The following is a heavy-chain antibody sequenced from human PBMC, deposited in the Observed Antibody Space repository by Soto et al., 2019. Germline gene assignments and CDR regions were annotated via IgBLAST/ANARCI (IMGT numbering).Heavy chain of an antibody. CDR2: ISSSSSYI. Sequence: LRLSCAASGFTFSSYSVNWVRQAPGKGLEWVSSISSSSSYIYYADSVKGRFTISRDNAKNSLYLQMNSLRAEDTAVYYCARGNSRIAAAGSNPDYWGQGTLVTVSS. J-gene: IGHJ4*02. CDR3: ARGNSRIAAAGSNPDY. CDR1: GFTFSSYS. V-gene: IGHV3-21*01. D-gene: IGHD6-13*01.